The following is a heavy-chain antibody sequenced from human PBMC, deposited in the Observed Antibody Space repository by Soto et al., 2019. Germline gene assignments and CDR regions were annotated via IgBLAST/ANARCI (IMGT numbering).Heavy chain of an antibody. Sequence: QITLKESGPTLVKPTQTLTLTCTVSGFSVTTNGVGVGWFRQPPGKALEWLALIYRDDDKRYRPSLKSRVTITKDNTKNQVVHTMTNMDPVDTATYYCAHTVARGAYWETFNYWGQGTLVTVSS. CDR3: AHTVARGAYWETFNY. CDR2: IYRDDDK. CDR1: GFSVTTNGVG. D-gene: IGHD1-26*01. J-gene: IGHJ4*02. V-gene: IGHV2-5*02.